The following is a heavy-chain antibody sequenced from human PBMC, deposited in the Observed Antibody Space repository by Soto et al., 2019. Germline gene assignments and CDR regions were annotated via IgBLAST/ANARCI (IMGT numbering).Heavy chain of an antibody. J-gene: IGHJ6*02. D-gene: IGHD6-6*01. V-gene: IGHV3-53*01. CDR1: GFTVSSNY. Sequence: PGGSLRLSCAASGFTVSSNYMSWVRQAPGKGLEWVSVIYSGGSTYYADSVKGRFTISRDNSKNTLYLQMNSLRAEDTAVYYCARSSSSYYYYGMDVWGQGTTVTVSS. CDR2: IYSGGST. CDR3: ARSSSSYYYYGMDV.